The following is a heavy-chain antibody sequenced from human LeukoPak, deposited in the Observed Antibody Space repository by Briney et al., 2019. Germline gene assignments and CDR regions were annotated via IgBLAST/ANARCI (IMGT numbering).Heavy chain of an antibody. CDR1: GFPFSSHA. V-gene: IGHV3-53*01. CDR3: ARLANPSGYWD. D-gene: IGHD3-22*01. J-gene: IGHJ4*02. Sequence: PGGSLRLSCVGSGFPFSSHAINWVRQAPGKGLEWVSVVYSGGSTFYADSVKGRFTISRDNSKNTLYLQMNSLRVEDTAVYYCARLANPSGYWDWGQGTLVTVSS. CDR2: VYSGGST.